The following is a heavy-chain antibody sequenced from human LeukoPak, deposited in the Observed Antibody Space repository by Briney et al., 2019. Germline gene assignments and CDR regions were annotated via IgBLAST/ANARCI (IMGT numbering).Heavy chain of an antibody. CDR1: GFIFSSYT. Sequence: GGSLRLSCAASGFIFSSYTMTWVRQAPGKGLEWVSIISSTGGSTFYADSVKGRFTISRDNSKNTLYLQMNSLRAEDTAVYYCARGTAAGNLPDYWGQGTLVTVSS. D-gene: IGHD6-13*01. CDR3: ARGTAAGNLPDY. V-gene: IGHV3-23*01. J-gene: IGHJ4*02. CDR2: ISSTGGST.